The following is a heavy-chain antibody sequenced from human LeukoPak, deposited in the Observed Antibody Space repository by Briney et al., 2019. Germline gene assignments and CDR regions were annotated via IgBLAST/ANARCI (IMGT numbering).Heavy chain of an antibody. CDR2: ISYDGSNK. V-gene: IGHV3-30-3*01. J-gene: IGHJ6*02. Sequence: GGSLRLSCAASGFTFSDYYMSWIRQAPGKGLEWVAVISYDGSNKYYADSVKGRLTISRDNSKNTLYLQMNSLRAEDTAVYYCARVGNSYDQDYYYYGMDVWGQGTTVTVSS. D-gene: IGHD3-22*01. CDR1: GFTFSDYY. CDR3: ARVGNSYDQDYYYYGMDV.